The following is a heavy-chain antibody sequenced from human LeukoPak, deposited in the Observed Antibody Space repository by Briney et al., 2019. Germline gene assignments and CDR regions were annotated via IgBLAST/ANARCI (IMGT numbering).Heavy chain of an antibody. D-gene: IGHD2-2*01. Sequence: GGSLRLSCTASGFTFRNCAMHWVRQAPGKGLEGVAVISYAGDNKYYADSVKGRFTISRDNSKNTLFLQMNSLRAEDTAVYYCASCLEYCSTTSLGNDAFDIWGQGTVVTVSS. J-gene: IGHJ3*02. CDR1: GFTFRNCA. V-gene: IGHV3-30-3*01. CDR2: ISYAGDNK. CDR3: ASCLEYCSTTSLGNDAFDI.